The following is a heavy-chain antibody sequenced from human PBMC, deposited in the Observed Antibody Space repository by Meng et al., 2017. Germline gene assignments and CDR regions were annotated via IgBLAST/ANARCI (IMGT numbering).Heavy chain of an antibody. D-gene: IGHD6-19*01. J-gene: IGHJ4*02. CDR1: GFSFSTSGVG. Sequence: WAHSRPPLVQPASTLTITCAFVGFSFSTSGVGVGWIRMPPGKAPEWLALICWDDDKRYSPSLKSRLTIPKDTSKNQVVLTMTNMDPVDTATYYCAHRTVGYSSGWEFDYWGQGTLVTVSS. V-gene: IGHV2-5*02. CDR3: AHRTVGYSSGWEFDY. CDR2: ICWDDDK.